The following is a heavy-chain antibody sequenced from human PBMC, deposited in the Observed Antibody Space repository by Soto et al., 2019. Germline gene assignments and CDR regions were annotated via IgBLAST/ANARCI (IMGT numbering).Heavy chain of an antibody. CDR1: GGSISSYY. Sequence: SETLSLTCTVSGGSISSYYWSWIRQPPGKGLEWIGYIYYSGSTNYNPSLKSQVTISVDTSKNHFSLKLSSVTAADTAVYYCARHSLENIVATISVLFAFDIWGQGTMVTVSS. CDR3: ARHSLENIVATISVLFAFDI. D-gene: IGHD5-12*01. J-gene: IGHJ3*02. CDR2: IYYSGST. V-gene: IGHV4-59*08.